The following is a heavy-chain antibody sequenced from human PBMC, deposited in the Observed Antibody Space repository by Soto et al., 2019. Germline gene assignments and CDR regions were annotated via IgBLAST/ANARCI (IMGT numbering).Heavy chain of an antibody. CDR1: AFSFSRYG. CDR2: ISHDGSNE. CDR3: AKDTSYYTSSGYNVFDD. V-gene: IGHV3-30*18. D-gene: IGHD3-22*01. J-gene: IGHJ4*01. Sequence: PGGALRLSGVVSAFSFSRYGLHRVRQAPDKGLEGVQSISHDGSNEHYVDSVKGRFTVSRYTYKNTLFLQMDSLRARDTAANYYAKDTSYYTSSGYNVFDDCGHGTLVTVST.